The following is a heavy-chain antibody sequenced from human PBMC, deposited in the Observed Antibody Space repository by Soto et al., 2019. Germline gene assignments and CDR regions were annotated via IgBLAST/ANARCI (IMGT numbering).Heavy chain of an antibody. CDR1: GGTFSSYA. CDR2: IIPIFGTA. J-gene: IGHJ5*02. Sequence: SVKVSCKASGGTFSSYAISWVRQAPGQGLEWMGGIIPIFGTANYAQKFQGRVTITADESTSTAYMELSSLRSEDTAVYYCARLGSWGSSWYGNWFDPWGQGTLVTVSS. V-gene: IGHV1-69*13. CDR3: ARLGSWGSSWYGNWFDP. D-gene: IGHD6-13*01.